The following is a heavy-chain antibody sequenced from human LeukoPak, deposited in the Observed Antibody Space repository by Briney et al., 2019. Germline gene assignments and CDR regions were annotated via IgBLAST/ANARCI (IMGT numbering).Heavy chain of an antibody. Sequence: GGSLRLSCAASGFTFSSYAMSWVRQAPGKGLEWVSAISGSGGSTYYADSVKGRFTISRDNSKNTLYLQMNSLRAEDTAVYYCAKPTRPNEAAEYYFDYWGQGTLVTVSS. J-gene: IGHJ4*02. CDR3: AKPTRPNEAAEYYFDY. V-gene: IGHV3-23*01. CDR1: GFTFSSYA. CDR2: ISGSGGST. D-gene: IGHD6-25*01.